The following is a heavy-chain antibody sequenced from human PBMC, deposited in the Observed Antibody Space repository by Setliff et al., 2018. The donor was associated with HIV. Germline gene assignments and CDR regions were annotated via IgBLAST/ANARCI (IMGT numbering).Heavy chain of an antibody. D-gene: IGHD6-19*01. CDR1: GGTFSSYV. J-gene: IGHJ4*02. CDR2: VSAYNGNT. CDR3: ARAAVAGPWRKLDY. Sequence: ASVKVSCKASGGTFSSYVISWVRQAPGQGLEWMGRVSAYNGNTDHAQRLQGRVTMTTDTSTRTAYMELRSLRSDDTAVYYCARAAVAGPWRKLDYWGQGTLVTVSS. V-gene: IGHV1-18*01.